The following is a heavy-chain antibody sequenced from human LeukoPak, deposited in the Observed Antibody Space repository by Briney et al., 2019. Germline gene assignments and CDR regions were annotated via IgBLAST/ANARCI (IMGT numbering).Heavy chain of an antibody. CDR2: IVVGSGNT. CDR3: AADLYDSSGYTDY. CDR1: GFTFTCSA. V-gene: IGHV1-58*02. Sequence: SVTVSCKASGFTFTCSAKQWVRQARGQRLEWIGWIVVGSGNTNYAQKFQEGVTITRDMSTSTAYMELSSLRSEDTAVYYCAADLYDSSGYTDYWGQGTLVTVSS. J-gene: IGHJ4*02. D-gene: IGHD3-22*01.